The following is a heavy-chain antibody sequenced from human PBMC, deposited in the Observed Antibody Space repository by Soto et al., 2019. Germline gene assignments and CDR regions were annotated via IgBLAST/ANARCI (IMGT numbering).Heavy chain of an antibody. Sequence: NPSETLSLTCSVSGGTISSYYWSWIRQPPGKGLEWIGYIYSRGTTSYNPSLKSRATILVDTSKNQFSLRLTSVTATDTAVYYCATGRISRGLDVWGQGTTVTVS. CDR2: IYSRGTT. CDR3: ATGRISRGLDV. J-gene: IGHJ6*02. CDR1: GGTISSYY. V-gene: IGHV4-59*12.